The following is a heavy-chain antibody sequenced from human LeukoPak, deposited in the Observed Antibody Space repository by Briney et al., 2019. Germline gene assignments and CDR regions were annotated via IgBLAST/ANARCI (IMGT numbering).Heavy chain of an antibody. CDR1: GYTFTGYY. J-gene: IGHJ2*01. CDR3: ARPTTVTTDRRVWYFDL. V-gene: IGHV1-2*02. CDR2: INPNSGGT. Sequence: ASVKASCKASGYTFTGYYMHWVRQAPGQGLEWMGWINPNSGGTNYAQKFQGRVTMTRDTSISTAYMELSRLRSDDTAVYYCARPTTVTTDRRVWYFDLWGRGTLVTVSS. D-gene: IGHD4-17*01.